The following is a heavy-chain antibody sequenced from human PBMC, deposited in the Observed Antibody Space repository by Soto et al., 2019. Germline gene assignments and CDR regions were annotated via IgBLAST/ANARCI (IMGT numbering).Heavy chain of an antibody. Sequence: QVQLQESGPGLLKPSQTLSLTCTVSGGSISSGGYYWSWIRQHPGKGLEWIGYIYYSGSTYYNPSLKSRVTISVDTSKNQFSLKLSSVTAADTAVYYCARDRTGGSGSLFDPWGQGTLVTVSS. CDR3: ARDRTGGSGSLFDP. D-gene: IGHD3-10*01. CDR2: IYYSGST. J-gene: IGHJ5*02. CDR1: GGSISSGGYY. V-gene: IGHV4-31*03.